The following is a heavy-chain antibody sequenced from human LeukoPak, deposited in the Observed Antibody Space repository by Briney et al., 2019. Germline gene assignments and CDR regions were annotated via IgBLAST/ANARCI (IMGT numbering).Heavy chain of an antibody. V-gene: IGHV3-48*03. J-gene: IGHJ5*02. CDR1: GFTFSNYA. CDR2: ISSSGSTI. Sequence: GGSLRLSCAVSGFTFSNYAMNWVRQAPGKGLEWVSYISSSGSTIYYADSVKGRFTISRDNAKNSLYLQMNSLRAEDTAVYYCARRRTAVLSPWGQGTLVTVS. CDR3: ARRRTAVLSP. D-gene: IGHD2-2*01.